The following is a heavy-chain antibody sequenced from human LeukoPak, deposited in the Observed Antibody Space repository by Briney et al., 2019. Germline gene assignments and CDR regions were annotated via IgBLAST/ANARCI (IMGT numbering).Heavy chain of an antibody. CDR2: IKEDGSDK. V-gene: IGHV3-7*01. J-gene: IGHJ3*02. CDR1: GFTFSSYG. D-gene: IGHD6-13*01. Sequence: PGGSLRLSCAASGFTFSSYGMHWVRQAPGKGLEWVANIKEDGSDKYYVDSVKGRFTISRVNAKNSLYLQMNSLRAEDTAVYYCARDLGYLTFDIWGQGTMVTVSS. CDR3: ARDLGYLTFDI.